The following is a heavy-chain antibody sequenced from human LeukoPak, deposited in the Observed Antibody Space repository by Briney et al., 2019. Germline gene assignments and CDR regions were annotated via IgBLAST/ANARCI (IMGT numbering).Heavy chain of an antibody. CDR2: IYSGGST. CDR1: GFTVSSNY. J-gene: IGHJ4*02. CDR3: ARSGDSDFDY. V-gene: IGHV3-53*04. D-gene: IGHD4-17*01. Sequence: GGSLRLSCAASGFTVSSNYMSWVRQAPGKGLEWVSVIYSGGSTYYADSVKGRFTISRHNSKNTLYPQMNSLRAEDAAVYYCARSGDSDFDYWGQGTLVTVSS.